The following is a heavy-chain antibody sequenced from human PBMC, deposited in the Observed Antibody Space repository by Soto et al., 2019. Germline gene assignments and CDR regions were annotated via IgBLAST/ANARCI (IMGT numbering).Heavy chain of an antibody. CDR1: GFTFSSYE. Sequence: GGSLRLSCAASGFTFSSYEMNWVRQAAGKGLEWVSYISSSGSTIYYADSVKGRFTISRDNAKNSLYLQMNSLRAEDTAVYYCARDHKRGYYYYGMDVWGQGTTVTVSS. V-gene: IGHV3-48*03. CDR2: ISSSGSTI. CDR3: ARDHKRGYYYYGMDV. J-gene: IGHJ6*02.